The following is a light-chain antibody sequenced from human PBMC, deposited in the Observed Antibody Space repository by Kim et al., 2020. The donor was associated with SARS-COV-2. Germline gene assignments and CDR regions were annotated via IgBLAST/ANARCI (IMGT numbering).Light chain of an antibody. Sequence: SASVGDKVTITCRASQSISSWLAWYQQRPGKAPKLLILKATSLQSGVPSRFSGSASGTEFTLTISSLQPDDFATYYCQQYDTYSYTFGQGTKLEI. CDR1: QSISSW. CDR2: KAT. J-gene: IGKJ2*01. CDR3: QQYDTYSYT. V-gene: IGKV1-5*03.